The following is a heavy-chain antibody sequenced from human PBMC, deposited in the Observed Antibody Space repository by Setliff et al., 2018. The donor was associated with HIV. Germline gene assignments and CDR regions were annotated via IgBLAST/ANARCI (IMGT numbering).Heavy chain of an antibody. V-gene: IGHV1-69*10. CDR2: IIPVLGIT. Sequence: SVKVSCKASGGTFSSYGITWVRRAPGQGLDWMGGIIPVLGITNYAQKFQGRVILTADESTSKLYMELTSLTYEDTAVYYCAKEVVGSYALGSKVLDSWGQGTLVTVSS. D-gene: IGHD3-16*01. CDR1: GGTFSSYG. CDR3: AKEVVGSYALGSKVLDS. J-gene: IGHJ4*02.